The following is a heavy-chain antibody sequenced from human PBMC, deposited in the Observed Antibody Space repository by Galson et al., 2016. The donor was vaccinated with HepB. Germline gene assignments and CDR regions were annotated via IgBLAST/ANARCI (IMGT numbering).Heavy chain of an antibody. Sequence: ETLSLTCTVSGGSISSSRYYWGWIRQPPGKGLEWIGSLYHCGSTYYNPSLKSRVSISEDTSKNQFSLKLSSVTAADTAVYYCARQPNMCSTTCYVDFWGQGTLVTVSA. CDR2: LYHCGST. V-gene: IGHV4-39*01. J-gene: IGHJ4*02. CDR3: ARQPNMCSTTCYVDF. CDR1: GGSISSSRYY. D-gene: IGHD2-2*01.